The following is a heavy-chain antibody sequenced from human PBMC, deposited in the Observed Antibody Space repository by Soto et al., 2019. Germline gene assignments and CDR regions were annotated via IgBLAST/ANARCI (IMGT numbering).Heavy chain of an antibody. Sequence: SETLSLTCTVSGGSVDRGDYYWGWIRQPPGKVLEWIGSIYYSGSTYYNPSLKSRVTISVDTSKNQFSLKLSSVTAADTAVYYCAKGVIGQKLPPHYYYGMDVWGQGTTVTVS. CDR1: GGSVDRGDYY. V-gene: IGHV4-39*01. CDR2: IYYSGST. D-gene: IGHD6-13*01. CDR3: AKGVIGQKLPPHYYYGMDV. J-gene: IGHJ6*02.